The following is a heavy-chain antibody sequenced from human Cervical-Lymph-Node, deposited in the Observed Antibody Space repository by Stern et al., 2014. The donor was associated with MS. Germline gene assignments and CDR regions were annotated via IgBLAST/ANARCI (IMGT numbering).Heavy chain of an antibody. V-gene: IGHV2-5*02. J-gene: IGHJ5*02. CDR3: ALHNLYSSIWYNNWFDP. Sequence: QVTLKESGPTLVKPTQTLTLTCTFSGFSLSTSGVGVGWIRQPPGKDLEWRAIIYWEDDKRYSPSLKSRLTITKDTSKNQVVLTMTNMDPVDTATYYCALHNLYSSIWYNNWFDPWGQGTLVTVSS. D-gene: IGHD6-13*01. CDR2: IYWEDDK. CDR1: GFSLSTSGVG.